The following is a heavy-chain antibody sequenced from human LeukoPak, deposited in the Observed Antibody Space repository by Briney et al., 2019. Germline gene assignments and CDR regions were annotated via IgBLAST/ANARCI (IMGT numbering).Heavy chain of an antibody. Sequence: GGTLRLSCAAPGFTFSSYGMSWVRQAPGKGLEWVSAISGSGGSTYYADSVKGRFTISRDNSKNTLYLQMNSLRAEDTAVYYCARGWFGEPYWGQGTLVTVPS. V-gene: IGHV3-23*01. CDR3: ARGWFGEPY. CDR2: ISGSGGST. J-gene: IGHJ4*02. CDR1: GFTFSSYG. D-gene: IGHD3-10*01.